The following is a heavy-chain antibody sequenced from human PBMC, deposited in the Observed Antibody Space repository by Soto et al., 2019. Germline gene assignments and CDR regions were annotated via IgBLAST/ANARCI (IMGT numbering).Heavy chain of an antibody. D-gene: IGHD6-13*01. CDR2: INAGNGNT. CDR1: GYTFTSYA. J-gene: IGHJ4*02. V-gene: IGHV1-3*01. Sequence: GASVKVSCKASGYTFTSYAMHWVRQAPGQRLEWMGWINAGNGNTKYSQKFQGRVTITRDTSASTAYMELSSLRSEDTAVYYCARDSDSSSWYYFDYWGQGTLVTVSS. CDR3: ARDSDSSSWYYFDY.